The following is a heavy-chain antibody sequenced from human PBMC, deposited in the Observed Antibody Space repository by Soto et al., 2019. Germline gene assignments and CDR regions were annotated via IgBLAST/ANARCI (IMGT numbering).Heavy chain of an antibody. CDR2: IFHTGGT. D-gene: IGHD1-1*01. CDR1: ASSISSAYF. CDR3: ARNWLAGGTPADAFDI. V-gene: IGHV4-38-2*01. Sequence: PSETLSLTCAVSASSISSAYFWGWIRQPPGKGLEWIATIFHTGGTYYNPSLKSRVTISVDTSNNQFSLRLNSVTAADTALYFCARNWLAGGTPADAFDIWGQGTMVTVSS. J-gene: IGHJ3*02.